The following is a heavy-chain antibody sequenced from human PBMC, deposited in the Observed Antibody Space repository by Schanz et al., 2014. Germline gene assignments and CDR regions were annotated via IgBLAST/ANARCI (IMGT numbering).Heavy chain of an antibody. V-gene: IGHV1-46*01. D-gene: IGHD3-10*01. CDR3: ARGRGFYDY. J-gene: IGHJ4*02. Sequence: QVQLVQSGAEVKKPGASVKVSCKASGYTFVSYSMHWVRQAPGQGLEWMGIINPSGGGTSYALRFQGRVSITADTSTNTAYMELSSLTSEDTAVHYCARGRGFYDYWGQGTLVTVSS. CDR2: INPSGGGT. CDR1: GYTFVSYS.